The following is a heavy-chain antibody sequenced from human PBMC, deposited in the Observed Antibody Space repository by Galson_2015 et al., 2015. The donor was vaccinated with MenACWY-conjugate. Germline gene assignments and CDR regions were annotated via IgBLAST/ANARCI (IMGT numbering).Heavy chain of an antibody. D-gene: IGHD5-18*01. CDR2: INPKSGAT. CDR3: AREERSTTMGNLDS. V-gene: IGHV1-2*04. CDR1: GYTFTDSY. J-gene: IGHJ4*02. Sequence: SVKVSCKASGYTFTDSYIHWVRQAPGEGLQWMGWINPKSGATNYAQNFQGWVTMTRDTSITTAYMELRRLTSDDTAVYYCAREERSTTMGNLDSWGQGTLVTVSS.